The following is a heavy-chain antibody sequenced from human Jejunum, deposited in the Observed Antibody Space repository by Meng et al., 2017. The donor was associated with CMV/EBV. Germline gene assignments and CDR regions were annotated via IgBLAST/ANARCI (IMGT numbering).Heavy chain of an antibody. CDR1: GFNFEDYW. CDR2: IRYDGGER. Sequence: LRLSCAASGFNFEDYWMAWVRQAPGRGLEWVANIRYDGGERYYVNSVEGRFFIYRDNARNTLYLQMNSLRGDDSAIYYCTRALDYWGQGTPVTVSS. V-gene: IGHV3-7*04. CDR3: TRALDY. J-gene: IGHJ4*02.